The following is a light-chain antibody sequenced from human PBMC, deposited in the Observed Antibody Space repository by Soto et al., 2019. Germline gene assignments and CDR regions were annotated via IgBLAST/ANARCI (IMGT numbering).Light chain of an antibody. V-gene: IGKV3-15*01. CDR3: QQYNNWPLT. J-gene: IGKJ4*01. Sequence: ETVMMPSPATLSMSPGERITLSCRASQSVSRNLAWYQQRPGQTPRLLFYGASTRATGIPARFSASGSGTEFILTISSLQSEDFAVYYCQQYNNWPLTFGGGTKV. CDR1: QSVSRN. CDR2: GAS.